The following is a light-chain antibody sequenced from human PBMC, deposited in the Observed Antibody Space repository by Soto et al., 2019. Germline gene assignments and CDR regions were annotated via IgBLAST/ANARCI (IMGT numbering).Light chain of an antibody. CDR2: EAT. V-gene: IGLV2-23*01. CDR1: SSDVGSYNL. CDR3: CSYAGSSTFYV. J-gene: IGLJ1*01. Sequence: ALTQPASVSGSPGQSITISCTGTSSDVGSYNLVSWYQQHPGKAPKLMIYEATKRPSGVSGRFSGSKSGNTASLTISGLQAEDEADYYCCSYAGSSTFYVFGTGTKLTVL.